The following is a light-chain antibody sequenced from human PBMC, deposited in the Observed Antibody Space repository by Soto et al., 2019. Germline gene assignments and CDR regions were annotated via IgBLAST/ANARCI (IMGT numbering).Light chain of an antibody. CDR3: QQYNSYWT. J-gene: IGKJ1*01. CDR2: KAS. Sequence: DIQITQSPSTLSASVGDRVTITCRASQSISSWLAWYQQKPGKAPKLLIYKASSLESGVPSRFSGSGSGTEFTLTISSLQPDDFATYYCQQYNSYWTFGQGTKADI. V-gene: IGKV1-5*03. CDR1: QSISSW.